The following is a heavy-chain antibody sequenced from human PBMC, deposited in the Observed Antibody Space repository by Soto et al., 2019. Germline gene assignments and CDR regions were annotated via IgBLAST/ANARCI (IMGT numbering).Heavy chain of an antibody. CDR1: GGSISSYY. J-gene: IGHJ3*02. CDR2: IYTSGST. Sequence: QVQLQESGPGLVKPSETLSLTCTVSGGSISSYYWSWIRQPAGKGLEWIGRIYTSGSTNYNPSLKSRVTMSVDTSKNQFSMKLSSVTAADTAVYYCARDGSSSSWSRGAFDNWGQGTMVTVSS. D-gene: IGHD6-13*01. V-gene: IGHV4-4*07. CDR3: ARDGSSSSWSRGAFDN.